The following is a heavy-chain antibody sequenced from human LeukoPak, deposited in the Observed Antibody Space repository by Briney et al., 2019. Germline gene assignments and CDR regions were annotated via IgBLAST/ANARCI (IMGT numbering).Heavy chain of an antibody. CDR3: ATEAGYYGSGSPYYFDY. CDR2: INAGNGNT. J-gene: IGHJ4*02. D-gene: IGHD3-10*01. Sequence: ASVKVSCKASGYTFTSYAMHWVRQAPGQRLEWMGWINAGNGNTKYSQEFQGRVTITRDTSASTAYMELSSLRSEDTAVYYCATEAGYYGSGSPYYFDYWGQGTLVTVSS. V-gene: IGHV1-3*03. CDR1: GYTFTSYA.